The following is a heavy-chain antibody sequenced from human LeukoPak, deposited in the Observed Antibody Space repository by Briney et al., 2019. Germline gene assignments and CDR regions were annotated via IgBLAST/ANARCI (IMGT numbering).Heavy chain of an antibody. CDR1: GGSMSNIYY. CDR3: ARDSRGPYGGNSGGLDY. CDR2: IFYSGIT. V-gene: IGHV4-39*02. D-gene: IGHD4-23*01. Sequence: SETLSLTCNVSGGSMSNIYYWGWIRQPPGKGLEWIGNIFYSGITYYNPSLRSRVTIAIDTSKSQFSLKLTPVTAADTAVYYCARDSRGPYGGNSGGLDYWGQGTLVTVSS. J-gene: IGHJ4*02.